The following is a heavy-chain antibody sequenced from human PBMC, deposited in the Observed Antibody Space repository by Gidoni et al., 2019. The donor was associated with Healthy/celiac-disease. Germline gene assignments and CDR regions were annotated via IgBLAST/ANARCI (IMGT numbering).Heavy chain of an antibody. V-gene: IGHV2-26*01. D-gene: IGHD3-3*01. CDR1: GFSPSNARMG. CDR3: ARIPDWSGYYPGFDP. Sequence: QVTLKESGPVLVKPTETLTLTRTAPGFSPSNARMGVSWIRQPPGKALEWLAHIFSNDEKSYSTSLKSRHTISKDTSKSQVVLTMTNMDPVDTATYYCARIPDWSGYYPGFDPWGQGTLVTVSA. CDR2: IFSNDEK. J-gene: IGHJ5*02.